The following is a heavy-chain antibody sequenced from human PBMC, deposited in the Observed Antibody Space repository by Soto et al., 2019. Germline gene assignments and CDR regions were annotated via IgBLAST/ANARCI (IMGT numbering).Heavy chain of an antibody. Sequence: GGSLRLSCAASGFTFSSYAMSWVRQAPGKGLEWVSIISGSDGSTYYADSVKGRFTISRDNSKNTLYLQMNSLRAEDTAVYYCAKSPGMYYYDSSGYYHYDYWGQGTLVTVSS. D-gene: IGHD3-22*01. J-gene: IGHJ4*02. CDR1: GFTFSSYA. CDR2: ISGSDGST. CDR3: AKSPGMYYYDSSGYYHYDY. V-gene: IGHV3-23*01.